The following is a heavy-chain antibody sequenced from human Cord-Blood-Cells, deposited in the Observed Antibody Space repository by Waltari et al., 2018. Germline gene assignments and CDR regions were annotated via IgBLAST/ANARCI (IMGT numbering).Heavy chain of an antibody. V-gene: IGHV3-30*18. CDR3: AKEGGTIAVAGEYFQH. D-gene: IGHD6-19*01. CDR1: GFTFSSYG. J-gene: IGHJ1*01. CDR2: ISYDGSNK. Sequence: RSLRLSCVASGFTFSSYGMHWVRQAPGKGLEWVAVISYDGSNKYYADSVKGRFTISRDNSKNTLYLQMNSLRAEDTAVYYCAKEGGTIAVAGEYFQHWGQGTLVTVSS.